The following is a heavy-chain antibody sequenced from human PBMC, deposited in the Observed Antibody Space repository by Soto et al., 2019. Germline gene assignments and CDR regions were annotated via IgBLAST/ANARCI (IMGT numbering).Heavy chain of an antibody. CDR2: IKQDGSVR. J-gene: IGHJ5*02. Sequence: EVQLVESGGGLVQPGGSLRLSCVASGFTFSRYWVTWVRQAPGKGLEWVANIKQDGSVRDYVDSVKGRFTISRDNARNSLDRQMNSLRAEDTAVYYCAGDQAGIDPWGQGTLVTVSS. V-gene: IGHV3-7*01. CDR1: GFTFSRYW. CDR3: AGDQAGIDP.